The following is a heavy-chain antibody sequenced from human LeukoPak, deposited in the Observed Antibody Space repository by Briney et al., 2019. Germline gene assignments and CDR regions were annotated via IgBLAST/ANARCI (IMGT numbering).Heavy chain of an antibody. D-gene: IGHD1-26*01. CDR1: GDSVSRNSAG. CDR3: TRDRAYSGSYYAFNY. CDR2: TYYRSKWCN. V-gene: IGHV6-1*01. Sequence: SQTLSLTCAISGDSVSRNSAGWNWIRQSPSRGLEWLGRTYYRSKWCNDYAVSVRSRIIINPDTSKNQFSLQLNSVTPEDTAVYYCTRDRAYSGSYYAFNYWGQGTLVTVSS. J-gene: IGHJ4*02.